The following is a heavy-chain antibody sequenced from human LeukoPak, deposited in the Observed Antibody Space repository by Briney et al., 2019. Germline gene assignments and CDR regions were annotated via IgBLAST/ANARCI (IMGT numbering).Heavy chain of an antibody. Sequence: PGGSLRLSCAASGFTFSSYGMHWVRQAPGKGLEWVAVISYDGSNKYYADSVKGRFTISRDNSKNTLYLQMNSLRAEDTAVYYCAGDLKHIVVVTAQDAFDIWGQGTMVTVSS. CDR3: AGDLKHIVVVTAQDAFDI. V-gene: IGHV3-30*03. CDR1: GFTFSSYG. CDR2: ISYDGSNK. D-gene: IGHD2-21*02. J-gene: IGHJ3*02.